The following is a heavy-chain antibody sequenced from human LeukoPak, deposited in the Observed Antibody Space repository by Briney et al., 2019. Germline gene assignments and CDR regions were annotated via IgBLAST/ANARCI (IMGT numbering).Heavy chain of an antibody. V-gene: IGHV4-34*01. J-gene: IGHJ6*04. CDR1: GGSFSGYY. D-gene: IGHD2-2*01. Sequence: SETLSLTCAVYGGSFSGYYWSWIRQPPGKGLEWIGEINHSGSTNYNPSLKSRVTISVDTSKNQFSLKLSSVTAADTAVYYCASLGYCSSTSCYDHGMDVWGKGTTVTVSP. CDR3: ASLGYCSSTSCYDHGMDV. CDR2: INHSGST.